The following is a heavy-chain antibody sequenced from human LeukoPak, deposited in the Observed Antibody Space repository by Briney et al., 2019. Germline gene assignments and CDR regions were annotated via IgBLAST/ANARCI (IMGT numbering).Heavy chain of an antibody. CDR3: AKTTVGYSSGRYPGWPVDC. CDR2: IFGSGGSA. Sequence: GGSLRLSCAASGFTFNSYAMYWVRQAPGKGLEWISGIFGSGGSAHYADSVKGRFTVSRDNSKNTVFLQMNSLRAEDTAVYYCAKTTVGYSSGRYPGWPVDCWGQGTLVTVSS. J-gene: IGHJ4*02. D-gene: IGHD6-19*01. CDR1: GFTFNSYA. V-gene: IGHV3-23*01.